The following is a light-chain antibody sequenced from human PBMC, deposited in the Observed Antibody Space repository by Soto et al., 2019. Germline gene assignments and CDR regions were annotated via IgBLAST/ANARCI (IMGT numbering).Light chain of an antibody. J-gene: IGKJ1*01. CDR3: QQYGSSGT. CDR1: PSVTNY. CDR2: GAS. Sequence: EIVLTQSPATLSLSPVERATLSCRASPSVTNYLAWYQQKPGQAPRLLIYGASNRATGIPDRFSGSGSGTDFTLTISRLEPEDFAVYYCQQYGSSGTFGQGTRWIS. V-gene: IGKV3-20*01.